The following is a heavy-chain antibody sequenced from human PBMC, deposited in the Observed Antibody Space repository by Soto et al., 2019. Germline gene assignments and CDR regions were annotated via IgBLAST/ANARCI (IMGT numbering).Heavy chain of an antibody. D-gene: IGHD2-15*01. CDR3: ARGIATGQLDP. J-gene: IGHJ5*02. Sequence: RASVKVSCKASGYTFTRYTMNWVRQAPGQRLEWMGWINPDNGNTKSSQKFQDRVIITRDTSASTAYMDLSNLRSEDTAVYYCARGIATGQLDPWGQGTLVTVSS. CDR1: GYTFTRYT. V-gene: IGHV1-3*01. CDR2: INPDNGNT.